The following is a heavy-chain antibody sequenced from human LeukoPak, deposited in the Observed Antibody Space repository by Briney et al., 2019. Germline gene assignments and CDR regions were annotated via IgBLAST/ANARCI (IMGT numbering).Heavy chain of an antibody. CDR1: GFTFSSYG. D-gene: IGHD5-24*01. Sequence: PGGSLRLSCAASGFTFSSYGMHWVRQAPGKGLEWVAVIWYDGSNKYYADSVKGRFTISRDNSKNTLYLQMNSLRAEDTAVYHCASMAASDAFDIWGQGTMVTVSS. CDR3: ASMAASDAFDI. CDR2: IWYDGSNK. V-gene: IGHV3-33*01. J-gene: IGHJ3*02.